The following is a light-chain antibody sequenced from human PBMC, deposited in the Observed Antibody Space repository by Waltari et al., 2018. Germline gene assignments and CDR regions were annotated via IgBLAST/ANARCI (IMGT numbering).Light chain of an antibody. CDR3: QKYDRLPAT. CDR2: GAS. Sequence: EIVLTQSPATLSLSPGERGTLSCRASQSVSRFLAWYQQKPGQAPRLLIYGASTRATGIPDRFSGSGSGTDFSLTISRLEPEDFAVYYCQKYDRLPATFGQGTKVEIK. V-gene: IGKV3-20*01. J-gene: IGKJ1*01. CDR1: QSVSRF.